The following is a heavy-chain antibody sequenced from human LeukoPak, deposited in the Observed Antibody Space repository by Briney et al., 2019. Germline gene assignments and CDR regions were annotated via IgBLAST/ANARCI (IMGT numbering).Heavy chain of an antibody. CDR2: IYSGGST. CDR3: AKGRIAVAEYYFDY. Sequence: PGGSLRLSCAASGFTVSSNYMSWVRQAPGKGLEWVSVIYSGGSTYYADSVKGRFTISRDNSKNTLYLQMNSLRAEDTAVYYCAKGRIAVAEYYFDYWGQGTLVTVSS. V-gene: IGHV3-53*01. CDR1: GFTVSSNY. D-gene: IGHD6-19*01. J-gene: IGHJ4*02.